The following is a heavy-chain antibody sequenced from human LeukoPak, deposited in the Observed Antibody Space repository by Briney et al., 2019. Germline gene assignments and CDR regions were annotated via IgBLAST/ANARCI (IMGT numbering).Heavy chain of an antibody. CDR2: ISSSSSYI. D-gene: IGHD3-22*01. Sequence: PGGSLRLSCAASGFTFSSYNMNWVRQAPGKGREWVSSISSSSSYIYYADSVKGRFTISTDNAKNSLYLQMNSLRAEDTAVYYCARAGMYYYDSSGYINWFDPWGQGTLVTVSS. V-gene: IGHV3-21*01. CDR3: ARAGMYYYDSSGYINWFDP. CDR1: GFTFSSYN. J-gene: IGHJ5*02.